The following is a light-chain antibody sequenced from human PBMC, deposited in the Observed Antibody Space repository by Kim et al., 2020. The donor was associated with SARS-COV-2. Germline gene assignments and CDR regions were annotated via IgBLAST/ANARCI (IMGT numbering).Light chain of an antibody. CDR1: TGTIANNY. CDR2: EDN. Sequence: NFMLTQPHSVSESPGKTVTISCTRSTGTIANNYVQWYQHRPGSSPTTVIFEDNRRPSGVPDRFSGSIDSSSNSASLTISGLKTEDEADYYCQSYDASSVVFGGGTQLNVL. V-gene: IGLV6-57*01. CDR3: QSYDASSVV. J-gene: IGLJ7*01.